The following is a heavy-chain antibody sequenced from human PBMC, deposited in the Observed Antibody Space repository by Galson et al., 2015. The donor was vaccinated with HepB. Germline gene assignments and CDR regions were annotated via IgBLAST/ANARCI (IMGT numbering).Heavy chain of an antibody. V-gene: IGHV4-4*07. D-gene: IGHD4-17*01. J-gene: IGHJ4*02. CDR2: IYTSGST. Sequence: ETLSLTCTVSGGSISSYYWSWIRQPAGKGLEWIGRIYTSGSTNYNPSLKSRVPMSVDTSKNQFSLKLSSVTAADTAVYYCASTRHDYGDYGAWNYFDYWGQGTLVTVSS. CDR3: ASTRHDYGDYGAWNYFDY. CDR1: GGSISSYY.